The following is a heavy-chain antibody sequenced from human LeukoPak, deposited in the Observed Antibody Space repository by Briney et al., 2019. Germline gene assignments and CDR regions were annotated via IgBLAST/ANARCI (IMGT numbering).Heavy chain of an antibody. CDR3: ARVVAVAGRLNWFDA. V-gene: IGHV1-8*01. Sequence: ASVKISCKASGYTFTSYDINWVRQATGQGLEWMGWMNPNSGNTGYAQKFQGRVTMTRNTSISTAYMELSSLRSEDTAVYYCARVVAVAGRLNWFDAWGQGTLVTVSS. CDR1: GYTFTSYD. CDR2: MNPNSGNT. J-gene: IGHJ5*02. D-gene: IGHD6-19*01.